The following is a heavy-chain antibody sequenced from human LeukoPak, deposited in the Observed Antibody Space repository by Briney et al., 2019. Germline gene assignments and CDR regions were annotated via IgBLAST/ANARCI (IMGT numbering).Heavy chain of an antibody. V-gene: IGHV3-11*06. Sequence: GRFTISRDNAKNSLYLQMNSLRAEDTAVYYCARDKAVASRPDYWGQGTLVTVSS. D-gene: IGHD6-19*01. J-gene: IGHJ4*02. CDR3: ARDKAVASRPDY.